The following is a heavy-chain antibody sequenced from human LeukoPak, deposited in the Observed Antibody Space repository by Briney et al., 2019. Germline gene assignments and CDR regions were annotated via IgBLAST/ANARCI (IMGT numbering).Heavy chain of an antibody. D-gene: IGHD2-15*01. Sequence: GSLRLSCAASGFTFSSYSMNWVRQAPGKGLEWVSAISGSGGSTYYADSVKGRFTISRDNSKNTLYLQMNSLRAEDTAVYYCARDGYCSGGSCYSATDYWGQGTLVTVSS. CDR1: GFTFSSYS. V-gene: IGHV3-23*01. CDR2: ISGSGGST. CDR3: ARDGYCSGGSCYSATDY. J-gene: IGHJ4*02.